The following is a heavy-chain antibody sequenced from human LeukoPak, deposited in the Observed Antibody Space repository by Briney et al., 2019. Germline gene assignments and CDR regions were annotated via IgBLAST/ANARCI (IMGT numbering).Heavy chain of an antibody. D-gene: IGHD3-22*01. Sequence: GASVKVSRKASGYTFTGYYMHWVRQAPGQGLEWLGWINPNSGGTNYAQKFQGRVTMTRDTSISTVYMELSRLRSDDTAVYYCARGAHYHDSSEGSDYWGQGTLVTVSS. V-gene: IGHV1-2*02. CDR2: INPNSGGT. CDR3: ARGAHYHDSSEGSDY. J-gene: IGHJ4*02. CDR1: GYTFTGYY.